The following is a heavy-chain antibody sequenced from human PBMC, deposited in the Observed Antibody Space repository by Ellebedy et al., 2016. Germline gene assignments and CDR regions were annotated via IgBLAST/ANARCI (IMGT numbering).Heavy chain of an antibody. CDR1: GFTFSRHP. CDR2: ISSNGGST. J-gene: IGHJ6*02. V-gene: IGHV3-64*01. D-gene: IGHD6-6*01. Sequence: GESLKISCAASGFTFSRHPMHWVRQAPGKGLEYVSSISSNGGSTHYVNSVKGRFSISRDNSKNTLYLQMGSLRVEDMAVYYCARDVAVDVDATASSGFGLDVWGQGTTVTVSS. CDR3: ARDVAVDVDATASSGFGLDV.